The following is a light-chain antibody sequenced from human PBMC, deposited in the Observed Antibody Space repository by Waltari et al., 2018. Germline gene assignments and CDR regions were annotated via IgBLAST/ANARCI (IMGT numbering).Light chain of an antibody. CDR1: ASNIGRNT. J-gene: IGLJ3*02. CDR3: STWDDGREAPV. V-gene: IGLV1-44*01. Sequence: QSVLTQPPSASGAPGQRVTISCSGNASNIGRNTVNWYRQLPGTAPKLLMFDNDQRPSGSPDRFSGSKSGTSASLAISGLLSEDEADYYCSTWDDGREAPVFGGGTQVTVL. CDR2: DND.